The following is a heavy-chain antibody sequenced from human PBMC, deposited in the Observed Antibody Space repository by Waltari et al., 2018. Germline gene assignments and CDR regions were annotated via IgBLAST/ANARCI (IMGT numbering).Heavy chain of an antibody. D-gene: IGHD7-27*01. CDR3: TTGLGTGESDAFDI. CDR1: GFTFSNAW. Sequence: EVQLVESGGGLVKPGESLRLSCAASGFTFSNAWMTWVRQAPGRGLEWVRRIKSNTDGGTTAYAAPVKGRFTIARDDSKNTLYLQMNGLKIEDTAVYYCTTGLGTGESDAFDIWGQGTVVTVSS. V-gene: IGHV3-15*01. CDR2: IKSNTDGGTT. J-gene: IGHJ3*02.